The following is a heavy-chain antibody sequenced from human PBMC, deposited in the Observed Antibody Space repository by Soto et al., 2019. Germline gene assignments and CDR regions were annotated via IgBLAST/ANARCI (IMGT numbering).Heavy chain of an antibody. CDR2: MGGSVDSR. CDR3: ARDQISGWYDN. Sequence: EVQLLESGGGLVQPGGSLRLSCAASGFAFSRYALSWVRQAPGKGLEWVSGMGGSVDSRSYADSVKGWFTISRDDSKNTLYLQMNSLRPEDTAVYYCARDQISGWYDNWGQGTLVTVSS. CDR1: GFAFSRYA. J-gene: IGHJ5*02. V-gene: IGHV3-23*01. D-gene: IGHD6-19*01.